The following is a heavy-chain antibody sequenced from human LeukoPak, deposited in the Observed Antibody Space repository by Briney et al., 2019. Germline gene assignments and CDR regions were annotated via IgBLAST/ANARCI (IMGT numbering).Heavy chain of an antibody. D-gene: IGHD3-22*01. CDR1: GYTFTRYG. V-gene: IGHV1-18*01. Sequence: GAAVKVSCKPSGYTFTRYGIRWVRQAPGQGGEGMGWISAYTGNTNYAQNLQVRVTMTTDTSTSTAYMELRSLRSDETAVYYCARVPMDSSGYYPNDAFDIWGQGTMVTVSS. J-gene: IGHJ3*02. CDR2: ISAYTGNT. CDR3: ARVPMDSSGYYPNDAFDI.